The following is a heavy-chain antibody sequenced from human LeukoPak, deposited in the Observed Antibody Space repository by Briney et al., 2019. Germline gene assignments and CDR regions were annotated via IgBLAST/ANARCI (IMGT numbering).Heavy chain of an antibody. CDR3: ARDSAGNDY. CDR2: IKEDGSEE. D-gene: IGHD6-13*01. J-gene: IGHJ4*02. Sequence: PGGSLRLSCAASGFTFSTYWMSWVRQAPGKGLEWVANIKEDGSEEYYVDSLEGRFTISRDNAKNSLYLQMNSLRAEDTARYYCARDSAGNDYWGQGTLVTVSS. CDR1: GFTFSTYW. V-gene: IGHV3-7*01.